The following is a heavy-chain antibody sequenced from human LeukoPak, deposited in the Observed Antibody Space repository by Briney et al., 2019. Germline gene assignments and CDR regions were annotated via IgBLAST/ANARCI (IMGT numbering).Heavy chain of an antibody. CDR2: IYHSGST. V-gene: IGHV4-38-2*01. CDR3: ARNFVDTAMVMNY. D-gene: IGHD5-18*01. Sequence: SETLSLTCAVSGYSISSGYYWGWIRQPPGRGLEWIGSIYHSGSTYYNPSLKSRVTISVDTSKNQFSLKLSSVTAADTAVYYCARNFVDTAMVMNYWGQGTLVTVSS. CDR1: GYSISSGYY. J-gene: IGHJ4*02.